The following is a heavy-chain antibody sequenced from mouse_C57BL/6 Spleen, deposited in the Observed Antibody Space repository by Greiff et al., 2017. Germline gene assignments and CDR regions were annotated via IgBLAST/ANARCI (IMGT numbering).Heavy chain of an antibody. CDR1: GFSLTSYG. V-gene: IGHV2-5*01. CDR3: AKIYYDYDGYYAMDY. D-gene: IGHD2-4*01. CDR2: IWRGGST. Sequence: QVQLKESGPGLVQPSQSLSITCTVSGFSLTSYGVHWVRQSPGKGLEWLGVIWRGGSTDYNAAFMSRLSITKDNSKSQVFFKMNSLQADDTAIYYCAKIYYDYDGYYAMDYWGQGTSVTVSS. J-gene: IGHJ4*01.